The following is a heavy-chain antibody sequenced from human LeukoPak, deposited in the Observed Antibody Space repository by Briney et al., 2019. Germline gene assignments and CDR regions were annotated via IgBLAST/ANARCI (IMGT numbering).Heavy chain of an antibody. V-gene: IGHV4-30-2*01. CDR1: GGSISSGGYS. CDR2: IYHSGST. Sequence: SQTLSLTCAVSGGSISSGGYSWSWIRQPPGRGLEWIGYIYHSGSTYYNPSLKSRVTISVDRSKNQFSLKLSSVTAADTAVYYCARGLHSTSRSLDVWGKGTTVTVSS. J-gene: IGHJ6*04. D-gene: IGHD5/OR15-5a*01. CDR3: ARGLHSTSRSLDV.